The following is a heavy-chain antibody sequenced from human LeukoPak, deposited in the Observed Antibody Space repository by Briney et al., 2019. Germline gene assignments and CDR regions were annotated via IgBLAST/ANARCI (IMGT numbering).Heavy chain of an antibody. CDR3: ARIRYYDSSGKNWFDP. D-gene: IGHD3-22*01. CDR2: IEWDDDK. V-gene: IGHV2-70*11. CDR1: GFSLSTSGMC. J-gene: IGHJ5*02. Sequence: SGPTLVNPTQTLTLTRTFSGFSLSTSGMCVSWIRQPPGKALEWLARIEWDDDKYYSTYLKTRLTISKDTSKNQVVLTMTNMDPVDTATYYCARIRYYDSSGKNWFDPWGQGTLVTVSS.